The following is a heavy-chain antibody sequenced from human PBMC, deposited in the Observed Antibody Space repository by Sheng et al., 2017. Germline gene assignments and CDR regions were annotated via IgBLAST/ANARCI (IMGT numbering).Heavy chain of an antibody. CDR1: GYSISSGYY. CDR3: ARGAADNPDFGVVIDNWFDP. D-gene: IGHD3-3*01. Sequence: QVQLQESGPGLVKPSETLSLTCAVSGYSISSGYYWGWIRQPPGKGLEWIGSIYHSGSTYYNPSLKSRVTISVDTSKNQFSLKLSSVTAADTAVYYCARGAADNPDFGVVIDNWFDPWGQGTLVTVSS. CDR2: IYHSGST. J-gene: IGHJ5*02. V-gene: IGHV4-38-2*01.